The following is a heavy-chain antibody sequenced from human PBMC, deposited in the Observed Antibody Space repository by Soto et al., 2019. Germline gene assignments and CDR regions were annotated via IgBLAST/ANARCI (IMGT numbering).Heavy chain of an antibody. CDR3: ARALPSGTNTGGVY. CDR1: GYTFTSYH. D-gene: IGHD1-26*01. V-gene: IGHV1-8*01. CDR2: MNPNSGDT. Sequence: QVHVVQSGAEVKKPGASVKVSCKSSGYTFTSYHIHWVRQATGQGLEWVGWMNPNSGDTGYAQKFQDRVTMTRNTAISTAYMELSSLRSDDTAVYYCARALPSGTNTGGVYWGQGTLVTVSS. J-gene: IGHJ4*02.